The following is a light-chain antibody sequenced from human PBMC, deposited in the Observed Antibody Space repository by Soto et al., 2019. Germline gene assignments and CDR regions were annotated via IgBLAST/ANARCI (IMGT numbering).Light chain of an antibody. CDR2: SAS. CDR3: QHYNSYSEA. V-gene: IGKV1-5*01. J-gene: IGKJ1*01. CDR1: QSISSY. Sequence: DIQMTQSPSSLSASVGDRVTITCRASQSISSYLNWYQQKPGKAPKLLIYSASSLQRGVPSRFSGSGSGTEFTLTISSLQPDDFATYYCQHYNSYSEAFGQGTKVDIK.